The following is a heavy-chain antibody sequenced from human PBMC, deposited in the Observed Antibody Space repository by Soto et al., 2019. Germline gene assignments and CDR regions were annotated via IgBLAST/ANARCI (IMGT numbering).Heavy chain of an antibody. CDR3: AGDGNGLRFLEWPNERNFYDMDV. D-gene: IGHD3-3*01. Sequence: QVQLVQSGAEVKKPGASVKVSCKASGYTFTSYGISWVRQAPGRGLEWMGWISAYNGNTNYAQKLQGRVTMTTDTSTSTAYRKRRTLRSDDTAVYYCAGDGNGLRFLEWPNERNFYDMDVWGKGTTVTVSS. CDR2: ISAYNGNT. J-gene: IGHJ6*03. V-gene: IGHV1-18*01. CDR1: GYTFTSYG.